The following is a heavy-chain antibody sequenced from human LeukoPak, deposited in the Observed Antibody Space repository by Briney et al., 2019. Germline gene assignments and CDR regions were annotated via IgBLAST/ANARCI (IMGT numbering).Heavy chain of an antibody. Sequence: GGSLRLSCAASGFTFSSYSMNWVRQAPGKGLEWVSSISSSSSYIYYADSVKGRFTISRDNAKNSLYLQMNSLRAEDTAVYYCARDIGVGATTFDYWGQGTLVTVSS. CDR3: ARDIGVGATTFDY. CDR1: GFTFSSYS. V-gene: IGHV3-21*01. CDR2: ISSSSSYI. J-gene: IGHJ4*02. D-gene: IGHD1-26*01.